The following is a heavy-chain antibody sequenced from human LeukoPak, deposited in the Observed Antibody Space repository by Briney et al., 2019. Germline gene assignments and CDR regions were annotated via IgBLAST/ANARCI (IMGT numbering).Heavy chain of an antibody. CDR1: GFTFSSYA. V-gene: IGHV3-23*01. CDR3: AKGTTYYYGSGSYFGDAFDI. Sequence: PGGSLRLSCAASGFTFSSYAMSWVRQAPGKGLEWGSTISGSGGSTYYADSVKGRFTISRDNSKNTLYLQMNSLRADDTALYYCAKGTTYYYGSGSYFGDAFDIWGQGTMVTVSS. D-gene: IGHD3-10*01. J-gene: IGHJ3*02. CDR2: ISGSGGST.